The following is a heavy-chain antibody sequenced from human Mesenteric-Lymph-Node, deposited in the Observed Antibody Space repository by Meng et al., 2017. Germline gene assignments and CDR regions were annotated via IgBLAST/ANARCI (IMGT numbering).Heavy chain of an antibody. Sequence: GESLKISCAASGFTFSSYWMSWVRQAPGKGLEWVANIKQDGSENYYVDSVKGRFTISRDNAKNSLYLQMNSLRAEDTAVYYCARGRGYYYVDAFDNWGQGTMVTVSS. CDR3: ARGRGYYYVDAFDN. V-gene: IGHV3-7*01. CDR2: IKQDGSEN. J-gene: IGHJ3*02. D-gene: IGHD3-22*01. CDR1: GFTFSSYW.